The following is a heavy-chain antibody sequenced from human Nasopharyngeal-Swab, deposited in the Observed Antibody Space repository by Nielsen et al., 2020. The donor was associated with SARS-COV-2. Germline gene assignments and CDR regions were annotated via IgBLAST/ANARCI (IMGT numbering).Heavy chain of an antibody. J-gene: IGHJ4*02. CDR3: ARGNFYGDRLFDY. CDR1: GCSISSSSYY. D-gene: IGHD4-17*01. Sequence: GSLRLSCTVSGCSISSSSYYWGWIRQPPGKGLEWIGSIYYSGSTYYNTSLKSRVTISVDTSKNQFSLKLSSVTAADTAVYYCARGNFYGDRLFDYWGQGTLVTVSS. V-gene: IGHV4-39*07. CDR2: IYYSGST.